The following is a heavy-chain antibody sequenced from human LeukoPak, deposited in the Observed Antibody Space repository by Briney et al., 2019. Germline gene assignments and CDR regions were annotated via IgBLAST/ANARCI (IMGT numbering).Heavy chain of an antibody. Sequence: SGTLSLTCAVSGGSISSSNWWSGVRQPPGKGREGIGETYHSGSTNYNPSLKSRVTISVDKSKNQFSLKLSSVTAADTAVYYCARDLNDILTGSYYFDYWGQGTLVTVSS. V-gene: IGHV4-4*02. CDR1: GGSISSSNW. D-gene: IGHD3-9*01. CDR2: TYHSGST. J-gene: IGHJ4*02. CDR3: ARDLNDILTGSYYFDY.